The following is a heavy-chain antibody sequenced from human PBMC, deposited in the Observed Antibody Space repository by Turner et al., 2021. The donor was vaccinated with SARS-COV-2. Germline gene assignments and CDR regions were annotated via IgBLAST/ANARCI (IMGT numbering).Heavy chain of an antibody. CDR2: IYYTGST. V-gene: IGHV4-39*01. J-gene: IGHJ2*01. Sequence: LQLHESGPGLVKPSETLSLTCIASGSSISTNTYYWGWIRQPPGKGLEWIGTIYYTGSTDYNPALESRVTISIDTSKSQFSLNLKSVIAADTAVYYCARAPNFGGSGYFDLWGRGTLVTVSS. CDR3: ARAPNFGGSGYFDL. D-gene: IGHD5-12*01. CDR1: GSSISTNTYY.